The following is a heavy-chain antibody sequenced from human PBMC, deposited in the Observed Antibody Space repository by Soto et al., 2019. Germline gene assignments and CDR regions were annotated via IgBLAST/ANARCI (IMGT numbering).Heavy chain of an antibody. J-gene: IGHJ4*02. D-gene: IGHD6-6*01. V-gene: IGHV3-33*01. CDR2: IWSDGSDK. Sequence: QVQLVESGGGVVQPGGSLRLSCATSGFTFSDSGMHWVRQAPGKGLEWVAVIWSDGSDKSYADSVEGRFTISRDNSKNTLYLQMNSLRAEDTAVYYGGRRNRYSSSSGWGGGFDYWGQGTLVTVSS. CDR1: GFTFSDSG. CDR3: GRRNRYSSSSGWGGGFDY.